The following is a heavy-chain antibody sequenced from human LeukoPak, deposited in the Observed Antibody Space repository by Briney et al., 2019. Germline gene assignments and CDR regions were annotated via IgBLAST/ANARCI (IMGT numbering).Heavy chain of an antibody. V-gene: IGHV4-4*02. Sequence: PSGTLSLTCAVSGGSISSSNWWSWVRQPPGKGLEWIGEIYHSGSTNYNPSLKSRVTISVDKSKNQFSLKLSSVTAADTAVYYCARVSSGAGTDEYYYYYYMDVWGKGTTVTVSS. CDR3: ARVSSGAGTDEYYYYYYMDV. CDR2: IYHSGST. J-gene: IGHJ6*03. D-gene: IGHD6-19*01. CDR1: GGSISSSNW.